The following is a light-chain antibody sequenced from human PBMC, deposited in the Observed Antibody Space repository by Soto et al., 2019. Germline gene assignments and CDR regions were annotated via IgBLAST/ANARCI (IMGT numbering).Light chain of an antibody. CDR2: KAS. J-gene: IGKJ1*01. Sequence: DIQMTQSPSTLSASVGDRVTITCRASQSISGWLAWYQQKPGKAPKLLIYKASSLESGVPSRSSGSGSGTEFTLTISSLQPDDFATFYCQQYNNYGSWTFGQGTKVEIK. CDR1: QSISGW. V-gene: IGKV1-5*03. CDR3: QQYNNYGSWT.